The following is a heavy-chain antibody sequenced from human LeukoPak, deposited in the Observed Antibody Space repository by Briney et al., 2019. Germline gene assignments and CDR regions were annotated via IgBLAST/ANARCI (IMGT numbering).Heavy chain of an antibody. V-gene: IGHV1-2*02. J-gene: IGHJ4*02. CDR3: ARDGDRYCSSTSCSEFDH. Sequence: GASVKVSCKASGYTFTGYYMHWVRQAPGQGLEWMGWINPNSGGTNYAQKFQGRVTMTRDTSISTAYMELSRLRSDDTAVYYCARDGDRYCSSTSCSEFDHWGQGTLVTVSS. D-gene: IGHD2-2*01. CDR1: GYTFTGYY. CDR2: INPNSGGT.